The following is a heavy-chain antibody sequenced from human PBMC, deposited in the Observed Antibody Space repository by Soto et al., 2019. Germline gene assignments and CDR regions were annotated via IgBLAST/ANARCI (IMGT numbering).Heavy chain of an antibody. D-gene: IGHD2-21*01. J-gene: IGHJ6*02. V-gene: IGHV3-30*18. CDR2: ISYDGSNK. Sequence: QVQLVESGGGVVQPGRSLRLSCAASGFTFSSYGMHWVRQAPGKGLEWVAVISYDGSNKYYADSVKGRFTISRDNSKNTLYLQMTSMRAEDTAVYYCSKDLLWPGRAYGMDVWGQGTTVTVSS. CDR3: SKDLLWPGRAYGMDV. CDR1: GFTFSSYG.